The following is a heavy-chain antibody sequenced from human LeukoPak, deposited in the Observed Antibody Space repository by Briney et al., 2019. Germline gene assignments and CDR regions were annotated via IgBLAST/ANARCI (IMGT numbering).Heavy chain of an antibody. Sequence: PGGSQRLSCAASGFSFSTYSMSWVRQAPGKGLEWVSAITRSSSSIYYADSVKGRFTISRDNAKKSVYLQMNSLRAEDTAVYYCVSELYFSDSSGLWGPGTMVTVSS. J-gene: IGHJ3*01. CDR3: VSELYFSDSSGL. CDR1: GFSFSTYS. V-gene: IGHV3-21*03. D-gene: IGHD3-22*01. CDR2: ITRSSSSI.